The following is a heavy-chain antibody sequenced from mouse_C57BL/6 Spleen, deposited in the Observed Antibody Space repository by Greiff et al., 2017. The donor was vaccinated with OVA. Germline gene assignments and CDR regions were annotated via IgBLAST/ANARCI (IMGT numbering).Heavy chain of an antibody. CDR3: ARAIYDGYYGV. V-gene: IGHV3-6*01. CDR2: ISYDGSN. J-gene: IGHJ1*03. Sequence: DVKLQESGPGLVKPSQSLSLTCSVTGYSITSGYYWNWIRQFPGNKLEWMGYISYDGSNNYNPSLKNRISITRDTSKNQFFLKLNSVTTEDTATYYCARAIYDGYYGVWGTGTTVTVSS. CDR1: GYSITSGYY. D-gene: IGHD2-3*01.